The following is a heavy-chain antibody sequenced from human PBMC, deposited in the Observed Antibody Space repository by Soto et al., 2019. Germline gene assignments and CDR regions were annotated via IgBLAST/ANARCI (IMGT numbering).Heavy chain of an antibody. D-gene: IGHD3-9*01. J-gene: IGHJ6*03. V-gene: IGHV3-23*01. CDR2: FSGSGGST. CDR1: GFTFSSYA. Sequence: LRLSCAASGFTFSSYAMSWVRQAPGKGLEWVSAFSGSGGSTYYADSVKGRFTISRDNSKNTLYLQMNSLRAEDTAVYYCAKGVRYYDILTGTPYYYYYYYMDVWGKGTKVTVSS. CDR3: AKGVRYYDILTGTPYYYYYYYMDV.